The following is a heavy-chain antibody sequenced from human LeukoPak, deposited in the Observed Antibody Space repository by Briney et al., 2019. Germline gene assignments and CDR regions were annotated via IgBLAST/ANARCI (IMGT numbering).Heavy chain of an antibody. V-gene: IGHV4-30-4*01. Sequence: PSETLSLTCTVSGGSISSGDYYWSWIRQPPGKGLEWIGYIYYSGSTYYNPSLKSRVSMSLDTTKNQFSLKLSSVTAVDTAVYYCARKIDSSGYFSWGQGILVTVSS. CDR2: IYYSGST. J-gene: IGHJ4*02. D-gene: IGHD3-22*01. CDR3: ARKIDSSGYFS. CDR1: GGSISSGDYY.